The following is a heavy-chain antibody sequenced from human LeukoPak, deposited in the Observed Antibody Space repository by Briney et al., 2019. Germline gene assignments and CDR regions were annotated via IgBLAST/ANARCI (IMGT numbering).Heavy chain of an antibody. D-gene: IGHD1-7*01. CDR3: TTEGLELYFDY. CDR2: IKSKTDGGTT. J-gene: IGHJ4*02. CDR1: GFTLSNAW. Sequence: GGSLRLSCAASGFTLSNAWMSWVRQAPGKGLEWVGRIKSKTDGGTTDYAAPVKGRFTISRDDSKNTLYLQMNSQKTEDTAVYYCTTEGLELYFDYWGQGTLVTVSS. V-gene: IGHV3-15*01.